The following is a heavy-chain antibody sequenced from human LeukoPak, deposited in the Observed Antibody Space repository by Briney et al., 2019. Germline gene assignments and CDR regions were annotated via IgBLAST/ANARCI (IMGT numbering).Heavy chain of an antibody. J-gene: IGHJ4*02. D-gene: IGHD3-10*01. CDR3: AREFGDPSNSFDY. Sequence: SETLSLTCTVYGGSFSAYHWNWIRQPPGKGLEWIGAINHSGGTNYNPSLKSRVTISLNTSKNQFSLKLSAMTAADTAVYYCAREFGDPSNSFDYWGQGTLVTVSS. CDR2: INHSGGT. V-gene: IGHV4-34*01. CDR1: GGSFSAYH.